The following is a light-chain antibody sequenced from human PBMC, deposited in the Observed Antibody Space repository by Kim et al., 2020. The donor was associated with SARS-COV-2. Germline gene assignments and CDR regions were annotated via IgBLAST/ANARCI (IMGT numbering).Light chain of an antibody. J-gene: IGLJ3*02. V-gene: IGLV1-47*01. Sequence: QSVLTQPPSASGTPGQRVTISCSGSSSNIGSNYLYWYQQLPGTAPKLLIYRNNQRPSGVPDRFSGSKSDTSASLAINGLRSEDEADYYCASWDDSLSAWVFGGGTQLTVL. CDR3: ASWDDSLSAWV. CDR2: RNN. CDR1: SSNIGSNY.